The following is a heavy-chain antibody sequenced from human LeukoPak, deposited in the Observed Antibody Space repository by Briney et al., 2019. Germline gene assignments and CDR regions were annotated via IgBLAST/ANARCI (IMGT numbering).Heavy chain of an antibody. Sequence: ASVKVPCKASGYTFTGYYMHWVRQAPGQGLEWMGWINPNSGGTNYAQKFQGRVTMTRDTSISTAYMELSRLRSDDTAVYYCARDKSFTNWFDPWGQGTLVTVSS. J-gene: IGHJ5*02. CDR1: GYTFTGYY. CDR3: ARDKSFTNWFDP. D-gene: IGHD1-26*01. V-gene: IGHV1-2*02. CDR2: INPNSGGT.